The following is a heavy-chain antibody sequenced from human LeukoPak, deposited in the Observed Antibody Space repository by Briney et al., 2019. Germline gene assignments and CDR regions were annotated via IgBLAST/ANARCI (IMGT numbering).Heavy chain of an antibody. CDR2: ITASGGGT. CDR3: APRGGSSFDY. J-gene: IGHJ4*02. V-gene: IGHV3-23*01. CDR1: GFIFSSYA. D-gene: IGHD6-13*01. Sequence: GGSLRLSCAASGFIFSSYAMSWVRQAPGKGLEWVSTITASGGGTYYADSVKGRFTISRDTSKNTLYLQMNSLRAEDTAVYYCAPRGGSSFDYWGQGTLVTVSS.